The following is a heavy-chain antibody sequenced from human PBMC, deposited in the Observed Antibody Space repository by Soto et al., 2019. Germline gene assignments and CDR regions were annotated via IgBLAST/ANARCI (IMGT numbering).Heavy chain of an antibody. Sequence: EVQLLESGGGLVQPGGSLRLSCAASGFIFSSYAMTWVRQAPGKGLEWVSSLSGSGGTTYYADSVKGRFTISRDNSKNTLNLQMNSLRAEDTAEYYCAKRIAAAGLDAFDIWGQGTMVTVSS. CDR1: GFIFSSYA. CDR2: LSGSGGTT. CDR3: AKRIAAAGLDAFDI. J-gene: IGHJ3*02. V-gene: IGHV3-23*01. D-gene: IGHD6-13*01.